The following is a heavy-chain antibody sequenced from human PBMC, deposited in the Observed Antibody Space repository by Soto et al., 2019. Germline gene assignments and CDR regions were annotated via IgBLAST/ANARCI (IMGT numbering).Heavy chain of an antibody. CDR1: GFTFSSYG. CDR2: ISSDGTSR. Sequence: SLRLSCAASGFTFSSYGMHWVHQAPGKGLEWVAVISSDGTSRFYADSVNGRFTISRYNSKNTLYLQMNSLRAEDTAMYYCAKVRVKDYYYYAMDVWGQGTTVTVSS. V-gene: IGHV3-30*18. J-gene: IGHJ6*02. CDR3: AKVRVKDYYYYAMDV. D-gene: IGHD4-4*01.